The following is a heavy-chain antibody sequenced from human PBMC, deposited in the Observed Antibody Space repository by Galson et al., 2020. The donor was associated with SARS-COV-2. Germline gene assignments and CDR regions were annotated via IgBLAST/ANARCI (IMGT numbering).Heavy chain of an antibody. V-gene: IGHV3-66*02. CDR1: GFTVSSNY. D-gene: IGHD6-6*01. Sequence: GEPLKISCAASGFTVSSNYMSWVRQAPGKGLEWVSVIYSGGSTYYADSVKGRFTISRDNSKNTLYLQMNSLRAEDTAVYYCARERSSSSSGSPDYFVYWGQGTLVTVSS. CDR3: ARERSSSSSGSPDYFVY. J-gene: IGHJ4*02. CDR2: IYSGGST.